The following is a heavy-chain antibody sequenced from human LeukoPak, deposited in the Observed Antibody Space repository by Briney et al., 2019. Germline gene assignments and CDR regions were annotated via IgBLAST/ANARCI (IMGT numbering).Heavy chain of an antibody. Sequence: SETLSLTCTVSGGSLSSSSYYWGWIRQPPGKGLEWIGSIYYSGSTYYNPSLKSRVTISVDTSKNQFSLKLSSVTAADTAVYYCARSFDGYNRVFAFDIWGQGTMVTVSS. D-gene: IGHD5-24*01. V-gene: IGHV4-39*01. CDR2: IYYSGST. J-gene: IGHJ3*02. CDR3: ARSFDGYNRVFAFDI. CDR1: GGSLSSSSYY.